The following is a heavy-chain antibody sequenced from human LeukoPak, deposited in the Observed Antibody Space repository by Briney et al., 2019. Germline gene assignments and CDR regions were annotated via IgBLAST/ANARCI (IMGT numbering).Heavy chain of an antibody. J-gene: IGHJ5*02. Sequence: SETLSLTCAVYGGSFSGYYWSWIRQPPGKGLEWIGEINHSGSTNYNPSLKSRVTISVDTSKNQFSLKLSSVTAADTAVYYCARRLITMVRGVISLNNWFDPWGQGTLVNVSP. CDR1: GGSFSGYY. CDR2: INHSGST. CDR3: ARRLITMVRGVISLNNWFDP. D-gene: IGHD3-10*01. V-gene: IGHV4-34*01.